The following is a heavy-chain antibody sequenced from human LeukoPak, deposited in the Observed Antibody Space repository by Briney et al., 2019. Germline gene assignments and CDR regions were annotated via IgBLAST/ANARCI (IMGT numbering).Heavy chain of an antibody. Sequence: PGGSLRLSCAASGFTSSSYSMNWVRQAPGKGLEWVSSISSSSSYIYYADSVKGRFTISRDNAKNSLYLQMNSLGAEDTAVYYCARDPEVLRYFDWSMGAFDIWGQGTMVTVSS. CDR1: GFTSSSYS. V-gene: IGHV3-21*01. CDR2: ISSSSSYI. D-gene: IGHD3-9*01. CDR3: ARDPEVLRYFDWSMGAFDI. J-gene: IGHJ3*02.